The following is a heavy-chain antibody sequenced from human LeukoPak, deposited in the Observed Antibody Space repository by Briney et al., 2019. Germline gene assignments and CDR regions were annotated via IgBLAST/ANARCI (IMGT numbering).Heavy chain of an antibody. D-gene: IGHD3-22*01. CDR3: ARVGNYYDSSGYFLGLDY. J-gene: IGHJ4*02. Sequence: RASVKVSCTASGYTFTGYYMHWVRQAPGQGLEWMGWINPNSGGTNYAQKFQGRVTMTRDASISTAYMELSRLRSDDTAVYYCARVGNYYDSSGYFLGLDYWGQGTLVTVSS. V-gene: IGHV1-2*02. CDR2: INPNSGGT. CDR1: GYTFTGYY.